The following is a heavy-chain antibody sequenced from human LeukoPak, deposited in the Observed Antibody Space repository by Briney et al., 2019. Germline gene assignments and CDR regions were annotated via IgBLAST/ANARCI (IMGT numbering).Heavy chain of an antibody. CDR1: GLTFSNHA. CDR3: AKGMRDTAMVKDY. J-gene: IGHJ4*02. Sequence: GGSLRLSCVGSGLTFSNHAWHWVRQVPGKGLEWVAVILYDGRSKYYADSVKGRFTISRDNSKNTLYLQMNSLRAEDTAVYYCAKGMRDTAMVKDYWGQGTLVTVSS. CDR2: ILYDGRSK. D-gene: IGHD5-18*01. V-gene: IGHV3-30*04.